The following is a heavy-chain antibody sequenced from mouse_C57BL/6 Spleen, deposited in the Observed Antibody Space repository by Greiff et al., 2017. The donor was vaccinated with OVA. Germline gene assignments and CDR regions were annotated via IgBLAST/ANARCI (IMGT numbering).Heavy chain of an antibody. CDR3: ARYTGGHAMDY. J-gene: IGHJ4*01. Sequence: VQLQQSGPELVKPGASVKMSCKASGYTFTSYWITWVKQRPGQGLEWIGDIYPGSGSTNYNEKFKSKATLTVDTSSSTAYMQLSSLTSEDSAVYYCARYTGGHAMDYWGQGTSVTVSS. D-gene: IGHD4-1*01. CDR2: IYPGSGST. V-gene: IGHV1-55*01. CDR1: GYTFTSYW.